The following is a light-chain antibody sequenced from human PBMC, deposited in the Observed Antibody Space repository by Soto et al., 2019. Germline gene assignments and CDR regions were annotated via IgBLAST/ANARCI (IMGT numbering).Light chain of an antibody. J-gene: IGKJ4*01. V-gene: IGKV1D-12*01. Sequence: DIQVTQSPSSVSASVGDRVTITCRACQDIGSCLTWYQHKPGKAPKLLISTASSLQSGVPSRFSGSGSGTEFTLTISSLQPEDFATYYCQQANSFPLTFGGGTKVDIK. CDR3: QQANSFPLT. CDR1: QDIGSC. CDR2: TAS.